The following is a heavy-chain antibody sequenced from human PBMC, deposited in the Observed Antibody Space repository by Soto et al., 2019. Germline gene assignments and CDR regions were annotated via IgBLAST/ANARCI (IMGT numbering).Heavy chain of an antibody. CDR1: GYTFTSYY. D-gene: IGHD3-22*01. Sequence: ASVKVSCKASGYTFTSYYMHWVRQAPGQGLEWMGIINPSGGSTSYAQKFQGRVTMTRDTSTSTVYMELSSLRSEDTAVYYCARDLHYYDSSGYYYSYYYYYYGMDVWGQGTTVTVSS. V-gene: IGHV1-46*01. CDR3: ARDLHYYDSSGYYYSYYYYYYGMDV. J-gene: IGHJ6*02. CDR2: INPSGGST.